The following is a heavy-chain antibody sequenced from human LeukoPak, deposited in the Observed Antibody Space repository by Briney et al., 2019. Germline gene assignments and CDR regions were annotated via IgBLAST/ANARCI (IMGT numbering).Heavy chain of an antibody. V-gene: IGHV3-30*02. D-gene: IGHD2-2*01. J-gene: IGHJ4*02. CDR1: GFTFSSYG. CDR2: IRYDGSNK. Sequence: GGSLRLSCAASGFTFSSYGMHWVRQAPGKGLERVAFIRYDGSNKYYADSVKGRFTISRDNSKNTLYLQMNSLRAEDTAVNYCATDRIVVVPAAVGVLDYWGQVTLVTVSS. CDR3: ATDRIVVVPAAVGVLDY.